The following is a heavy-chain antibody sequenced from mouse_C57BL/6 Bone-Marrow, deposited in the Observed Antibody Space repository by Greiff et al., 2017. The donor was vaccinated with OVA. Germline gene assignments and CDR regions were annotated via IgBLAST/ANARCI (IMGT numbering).Heavy chain of an antibody. CDR2: ISYSGST. Sequence: EVKLMESGPGLAKPSQTLSLTCSVTGYSITSDYWNWIRKFPGNKLEYMGYISYSGSTHYNPSLKSRISITRDTSKNQYYLQLNSVTTEDTATYYCARYPDYYGSSYDYFDYWGQGTTLTVSS. V-gene: IGHV3-8*01. CDR1: GYSITSDY. J-gene: IGHJ2*01. CDR3: ARYPDYYGSSYDYFDY. D-gene: IGHD1-1*01.